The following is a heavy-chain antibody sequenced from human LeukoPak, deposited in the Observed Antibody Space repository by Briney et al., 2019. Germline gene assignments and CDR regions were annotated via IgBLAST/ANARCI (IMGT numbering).Heavy chain of an antibody. CDR3: ARGLYGSGAHFDY. V-gene: IGHV4-59*12. Sequence: PSETLSLTCTVSGGSISSYYWSWIRQPPGKGLEWIGYIYYSGSTNYNPSLKCRVTISVDTSKNQFSLKLSSVTAADTAVYYCARGLYGSGAHFDYWGQGTLVTVSS. CDR1: GGSISSYY. J-gene: IGHJ4*02. CDR2: IYYSGST. D-gene: IGHD3-10*01.